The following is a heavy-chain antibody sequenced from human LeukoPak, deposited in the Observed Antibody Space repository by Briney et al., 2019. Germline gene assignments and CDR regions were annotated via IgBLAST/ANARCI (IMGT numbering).Heavy chain of an antibody. CDR2: IKQDGSEK. CDR1: GFTFSSYW. CDR3: ARALTYYDSSGYLYYFDY. Sequence: GGSLRLSCAASGFTFSSYWMSWVRQAPGKGLEWVANIKQDGSEKYYVDSVKGRFTISRDNAKNSLYLQMNSLRAEDTAVYYCARALTYYDSSGYLYYFDYWGRGTLVTVSS. J-gene: IGHJ4*02. D-gene: IGHD3-22*01. V-gene: IGHV3-7*01.